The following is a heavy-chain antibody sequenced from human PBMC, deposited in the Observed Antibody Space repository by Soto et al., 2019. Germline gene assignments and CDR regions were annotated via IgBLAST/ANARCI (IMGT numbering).Heavy chain of an antibody. D-gene: IGHD3-10*01. CDR2: ISAYNGNT. V-gene: IGHV1-18*01. CDR1: GYTFTSYG. Sequence: QVQLVQSGAEVKKPGASVKVSCKASGYTFTSYGISWVRQAPGQGLEWMGWISAYNGNTNYAQKLQGRVTMTTDTSTSKADRELRSLRSDDTAVYYCVGGRLIWFGESSHHWGQGTLVTVSS. CDR3: VGGRLIWFGESSHH. J-gene: IGHJ4*02.